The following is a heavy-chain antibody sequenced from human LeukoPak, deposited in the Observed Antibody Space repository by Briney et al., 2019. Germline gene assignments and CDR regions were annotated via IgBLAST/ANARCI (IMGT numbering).Heavy chain of an antibody. CDR1: GYTFTGYY. J-gene: IGHJ4*02. D-gene: IGHD5-12*01. CDR3: ARESHIVATTYFDY. V-gene: IGHV1-2*04. CDR2: INPNSGGT. Sequence: ASVKVSCKASGYTFTGYYMHWVRPAPGQGLEWMGWINPNSGGTNYAQKFQGWVTMTRDTSISTAYMELSRLRSDDTAVYYCARESHIVATTYFDYWGQGTLVTVSS.